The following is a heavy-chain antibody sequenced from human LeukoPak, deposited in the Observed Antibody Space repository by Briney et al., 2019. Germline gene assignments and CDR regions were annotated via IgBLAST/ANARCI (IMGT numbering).Heavy chain of an antibody. CDR3: ARDFGVTNYHFDY. CDR1: GFTVSSNY. CDR2: IYSGGST. Sequence: PGGSLRLSCAASGFTVSSNYMSWVRQAPGKGLEWVSVIYSGGSTYYADSVKGRFTISRDNSENTLYLQMNSLRAEDTAVYYCARDFGVTNYHFDYWGQGTLVTVSS. V-gene: IGHV3-53*01. J-gene: IGHJ4*02. D-gene: IGHD3-16*01.